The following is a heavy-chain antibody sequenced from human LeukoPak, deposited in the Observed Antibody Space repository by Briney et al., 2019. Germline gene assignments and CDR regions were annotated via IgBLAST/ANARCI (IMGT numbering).Heavy chain of an antibody. Sequence: ASVKVSCKASGYTFTDYYIHWVRQAPGQGLEWMGPFNPYSAGTTSAQKFQGRVTMTRDTSISTAYMELSRLRSDDTAVYYCARGEWLLHYWGQGTLVTVSS. V-gene: IGHV1-2*06. CDR1: GYTFTDYY. J-gene: IGHJ4*02. CDR2: FNPYSAGT. CDR3: ARGEWLLHY. D-gene: IGHD5-18*01.